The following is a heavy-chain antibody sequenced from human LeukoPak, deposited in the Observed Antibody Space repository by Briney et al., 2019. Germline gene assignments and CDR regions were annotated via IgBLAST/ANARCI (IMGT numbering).Heavy chain of an antibody. J-gene: IGHJ4*02. Sequence: GGSLRLSCAASGFTFSDYYMSWIRQAPGKGLEWVSYISSSGSTIYYADSVKGRFTISRDNAKNSLYLQMSSLRAEDTAVYYCARDRTLGRLDYWGQGTLVTVSS. CDR3: ARDRTLGRLDY. D-gene: IGHD1-1*01. CDR1: GFTFSDYY. CDR2: ISSSGSTI. V-gene: IGHV3-11*01.